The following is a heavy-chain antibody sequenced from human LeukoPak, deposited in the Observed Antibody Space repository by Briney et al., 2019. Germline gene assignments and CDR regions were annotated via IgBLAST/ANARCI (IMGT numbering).Heavy chain of an antibody. V-gene: IGHV3-21*01. CDR2: ISSSSSYI. Sequence: GGSLRLSCAASGFTFSSYAMNWVRQAPGKGLEWVSSISSSSSYIYYADSVKGRFTISRDNAKNSLYLQMNSLRAEDTAVYYCARAPGYRSFLDYWGQGTLVTVSS. CDR1: GFTFSSYA. D-gene: IGHD6-13*01. CDR3: ARAPGYRSFLDY. J-gene: IGHJ4*02.